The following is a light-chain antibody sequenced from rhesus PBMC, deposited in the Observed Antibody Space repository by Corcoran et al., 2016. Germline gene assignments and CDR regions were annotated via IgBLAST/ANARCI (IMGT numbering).Light chain of an antibody. J-gene: IGKJ3*01. Sequence: ETVVTQSPVTLSLSPGERATLSCRGRQSVGSYLAWYQQKPGPPPRLLIYGASSRATVNPDRFTGSGSGTGFPLTICGLMPADVVVYYFPPSGNFTFGPGTKLDLK. CDR3: PPSGNFT. V-gene: IGKV3-24*04. CDR2: GAS. CDR1: QSVGSY.